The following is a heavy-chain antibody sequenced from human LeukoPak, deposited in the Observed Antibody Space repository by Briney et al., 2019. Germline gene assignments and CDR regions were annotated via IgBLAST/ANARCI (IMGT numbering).Heavy chain of an antibody. CDR3: ARFGVDYDMDV. V-gene: IGHV4-59*11. J-gene: IGHJ6*02. CDR1: GGSISGHY. D-gene: IGHD3-16*01. CDR2: IHYSGKA. Sequence: PSETLSLTCTVSGGSISGHYWTWVRQPPGEGLEWIGQIHYSGKADYNPSLRSRITISVDTSKNQMSLKVTSVTAADTAVYYCARFGVDYDMDVWGQGNTVTVS.